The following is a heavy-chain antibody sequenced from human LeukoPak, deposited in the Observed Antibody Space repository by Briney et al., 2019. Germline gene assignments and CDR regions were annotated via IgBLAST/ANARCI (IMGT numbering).Heavy chain of an antibody. CDR2: IYYSGST. CDR3: ARDPARGMDV. J-gene: IGHJ6*02. CDR1: GYSISSGYY. V-gene: IGHV4-31*03. Sequence: ASEILSLTCTVSGYSISSGYYWGWIRQHPGKGLEYIGYIYYSGSTYYNPSLKSRVTISVDTSKNQFSLKLSSVTAADTAVYYCARDPARGMDVWGQGTTVTVSS.